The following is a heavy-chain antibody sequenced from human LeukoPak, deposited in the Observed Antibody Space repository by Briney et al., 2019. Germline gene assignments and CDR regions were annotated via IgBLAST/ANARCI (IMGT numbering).Heavy chain of an antibody. CDR2: ISWNSGSI. Sequence: PGGSLRLSCAASGFTFDDYAMHWVRQAPGKGLEWVSGISWNSGSIGYADSVKGRFTISRDNAKNSLYLQMNSLRAEDTALYYCAKGTPSARVGALDYWGQGTLVTVSS. CDR3: AKGTPSARVGALDY. D-gene: IGHD1-26*01. CDR1: GFTFDDYA. V-gene: IGHV3-9*01. J-gene: IGHJ4*02.